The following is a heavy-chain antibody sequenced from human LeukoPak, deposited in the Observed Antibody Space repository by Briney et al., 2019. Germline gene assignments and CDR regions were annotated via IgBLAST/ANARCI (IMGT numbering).Heavy chain of an antibody. CDR2: INHSGST. V-gene: IGHV4-34*01. CDR1: GGSFSGYY. Sequence: SETLSLTCAVYGGSFSGYYWSWIRQPPGKGLEWIREINHSGSTNYNPSLKSRVTISVDTSKNQFSLKLSSVTAADTAVYYCARGSTRGYSYGYYYYYGMDVWGQGTTVTVSS. CDR3: ARGSTRGYSYGYYYYYGMDV. D-gene: IGHD5-18*01. J-gene: IGHJ6*02.